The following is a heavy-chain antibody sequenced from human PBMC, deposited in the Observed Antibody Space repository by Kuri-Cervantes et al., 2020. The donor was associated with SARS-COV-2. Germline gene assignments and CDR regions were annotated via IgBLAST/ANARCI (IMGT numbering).Heavy chain of an antibody. J-gene: IGHJ4*02. CDR2: IKQDGSEK. D-gene: IGHD2-21*01. V-gene: IGHV3-7*01. CDR3: AKDHFGVPDF. Sequence: ETLSLTCAASGFTFSSYWMSWVRQAPGKGLEWVANIKQDGSEKYYVDSVKGRFTISRDNTQNTLLLQMTSLRSEDTAIYYCAKDHFGVPDFWGQGTLVTVSS. CDR1: GFTFSSYW.